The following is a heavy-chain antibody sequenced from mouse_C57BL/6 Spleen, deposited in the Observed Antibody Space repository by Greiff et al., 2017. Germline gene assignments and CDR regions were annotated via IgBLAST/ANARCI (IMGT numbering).Heavy chain of an antibody. D-gene: IGHD2-2*01. Sequence: QVQLQQSGAELAKPGASVKLSCKASGYTFTSYWMHWVKQRPGQGLEWIGYINPSSGYTKYNQKFKDKATLTADKSSSTAYMQLSSLTYEDAAVYYCARSTMVTAKAMDYWGQGTSVTVSS. J-gene: IGHJ4*01. CDR2: INPSSGYT. V-gene: IGHV1-7*01. CDR1: GYTFTSYW. CDR3: ARSTMVTAKAMDY.